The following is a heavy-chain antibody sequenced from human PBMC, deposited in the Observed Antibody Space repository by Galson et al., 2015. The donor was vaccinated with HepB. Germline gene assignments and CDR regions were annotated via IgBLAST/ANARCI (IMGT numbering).Heavy chain of an antibody. CDR1: GFTFSSYW. Sequence: SLRLSCAASGFTFSSYWMSWVRQAPGKGLEWVANIKQDGSEKYYVDSVKGRFTISRDNAKNSLYPQMNSLRAEDTAVYYCARRKTLRGYYYGMDVWGQGTTVTVSS. V-gene: IGHV3-7*03. J-gene: IGHJ6*02. CDR2: IKQDGSEK. CDR3: ARRKTLRGYYYGMDV.